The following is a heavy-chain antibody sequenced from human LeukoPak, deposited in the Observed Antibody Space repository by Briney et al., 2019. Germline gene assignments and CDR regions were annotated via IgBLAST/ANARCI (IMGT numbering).Heavy chain of an antibody. CDR1: GGSTSSYY. V-gene: IGHV4-59*01. D-gene: IGHD2-15*01. CDR2: IYYSGST. Sequence: PSETLSLTCTVSGGSTSSYYWSWIRQPPGKGLEWIGYIYYSGSTNYNPSLKSRVTISVDTSKNQFSLKLSSVTAADTAVYYCARGSVVAATFYFDYWGQGTLVTVSS. J-gene: IGHJ4*02. CDR3: ARGSVVAATFYFDY.